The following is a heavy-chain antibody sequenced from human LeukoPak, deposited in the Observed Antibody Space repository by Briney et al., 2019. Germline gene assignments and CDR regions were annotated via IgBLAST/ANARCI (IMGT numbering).Heavy chain of an antibody. CDR2: IYYSGST. D-gene: IGHD3-16*01. CDR1: GGSISSYY. J-gene: IGHJ4*02. Sequence: SETLSLTCTVSGGSISSYYWSWIRQPPGKGLEWIGYIYYSGSTNYNPSLKSRVTISADTSKNQFSLKLSSVTAADTAVYYCASLRRGELYSLGYWGQGTLVTVSS. V-gene: IGHV4-59*12. CDR3: ASLRRGELYSLGY.